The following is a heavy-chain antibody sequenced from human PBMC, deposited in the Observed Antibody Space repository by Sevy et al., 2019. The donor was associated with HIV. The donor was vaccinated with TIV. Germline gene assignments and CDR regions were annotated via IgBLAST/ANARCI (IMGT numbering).Heavy chain of an antibody. J-gene: IGHJ4*02. D-gene: IGHD3-16*01. V-gene: IGHV3-30*04. CDR2: ISFDGNNN. Sequence: GGSLRLSCAASGFSFSTYAMHWVRQAPGKGLEWMAFISFDGNNNYYTDAMKGRLTISRDNSKNTLYLQMSSLKTEDKAGLYSAGGGGVMAKNYYLGSRGQGTLVTVSS. CDR3: AGGGGVMAKNYYLGS. CDR1: GFSFSTYA.